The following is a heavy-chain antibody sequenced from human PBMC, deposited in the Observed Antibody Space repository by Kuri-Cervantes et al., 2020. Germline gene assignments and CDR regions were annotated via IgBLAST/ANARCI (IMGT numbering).Heavy chain of an antibody. J-gene: IGHJ4*02. CDR1: GGSLSSSSYY. CDR3: ASDAVGTRAPRFDY. V-gene: IGHV4-39*07. Sequence: GSLRLSCSVSGGSLSSSSYYWGWIRQPPGKGLEWIGTISYTGSTNYNPSLKSRVTITVDTSKNQFSLKLNSVTAADTAVYYCASDAVGTRAPRFDYWGQGTLVTVSS. CDR2: ISYTGST. D-gene: IGHD1-26*01.